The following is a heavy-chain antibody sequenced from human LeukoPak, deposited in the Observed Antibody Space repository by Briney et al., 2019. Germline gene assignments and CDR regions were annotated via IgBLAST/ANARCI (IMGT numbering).Heavy chain of an antibody. CDR2: INHSGST. CDR1: GGSFSGYY. V-gene: IGHV4-34*01. J-gene: IGHJ4*02. CDR3: ARSRLLRYFDWPEYYFDY. D-gene: IGHD3-9*01. Sequence: SETLSLTCAVYGGSFSGYYWSWIRQPPGKGLEWIGEINHSGSTNYNPSLKSRVTISVDTSKNQFSLKLSSVTAADTAAYYCARSRLLRYFDWPEYYFDYWGQGTLVTVSS.